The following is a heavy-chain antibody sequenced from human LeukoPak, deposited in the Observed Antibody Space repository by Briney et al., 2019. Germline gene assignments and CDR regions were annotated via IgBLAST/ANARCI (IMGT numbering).Heavy chain of an antibody. Sequence: IPSETLSLTCTVSGGSISSYYWSWIRQPPGKGLEWIGEINHSGSTNYNPSLKSRVTISVDTSKNQFSLKLSSVTAADTAVYYCARLRYYYDSSGYPDYWGQGTLVTVSS. D-gene: IGHD3-22*01. CDR2: INHSGST. V-gene: IGHV4-34*01. J-gene: IGHJ4*02. CDR1: GGSISSYY. CDR3: ARLRYYYDSSGYPDY.